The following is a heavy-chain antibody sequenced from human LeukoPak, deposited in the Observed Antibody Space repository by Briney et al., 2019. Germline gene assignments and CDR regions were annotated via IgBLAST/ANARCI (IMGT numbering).Heavy chain of an antibody. CDR3: ASLNLFSYYYYGMDV. V-gene: IGHV1-2*06. Sequence: ASVKVSCKASGYTFTGYYMHWVRQAPGQGLEWMGRINPNSGGTNYAQKFQGRVTMTRDTSISTAYMELSRLGSDDTAVYYCASLNLFSYYYYGMDVWGQGTTVTVSS. CDR1: GYTFTGYY. J-gene: IGHJ6*02. CDR2: INPNSGGT. D-gene: IGHD1-20*01.